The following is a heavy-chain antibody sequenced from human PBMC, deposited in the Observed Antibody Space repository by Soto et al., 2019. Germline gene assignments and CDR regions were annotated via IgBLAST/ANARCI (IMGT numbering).Heavy chain of an antibody. D-gene: IGHD6-19*01. V-gene: IGHV1-46*01. Sequence: GASVKVSCKASGYTFTSYYVHWVRQAPGQGLEWMGIINPSGGSTSYAQKFQGRVTMTRDTSTSTVYMELSSLRSEDTAVYYCASSVSGSGWFDYWGQGTLVTVSS. CDR2: INPSGGST. J-gene: IGHJ4*02. CDR1: GYTFTSYY. CDR3: ASSVSGSGWFDY.